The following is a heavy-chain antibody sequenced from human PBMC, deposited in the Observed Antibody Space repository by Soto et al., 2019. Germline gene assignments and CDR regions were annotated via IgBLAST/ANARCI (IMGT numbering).Heavy chain of an antibody. CDR2: IYHSGST. D-gene: IGHD6-19*01. V-gene: IGHV4-4*02. Sequence: QVQLQESGPGLVKPSGTLSLTCAVSGGSISSSNWWSWVRQPPGKGLEWIGEIYHSGSTNYNPSLRSRATISVDKSQTQFSRKLSSVTAADTAVYYCARDSGGFVSYSIGWNGDYWGQGALVTVSS. J-gene: IGHJ4*02. CDR3: ARDSGGFVSYSIGWNGDY. CDR1: GGSISSSNW.